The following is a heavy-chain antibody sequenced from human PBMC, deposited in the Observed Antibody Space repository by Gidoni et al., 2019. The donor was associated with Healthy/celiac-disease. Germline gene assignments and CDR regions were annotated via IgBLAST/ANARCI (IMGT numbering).Heavy chain of an antibody. CDR2: IYYSGST. V-gene: IGHV4-39*01. CDR1: GGSISSSSYY. Sequence: QLQLQESGPGLVKPSETLSLTCTVSGGSISSSSYYWGWIRQPPGKGLEWIGSIYYSGSTYYNPSLKSRVTISVDTSKNQFSLKLSSVTAADTAVYYCARRNYYDSSGYYPIDYWGQGTLVTVSS. D-gene: IGHD3-22*01. J-gene: IGHJ4*02. CDR3: ARRNYYDSSGYYPIDY.